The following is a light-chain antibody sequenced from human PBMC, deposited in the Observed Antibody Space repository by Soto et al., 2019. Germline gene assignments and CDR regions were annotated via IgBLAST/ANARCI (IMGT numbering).Light chain of an antibody. J-gene: IGKJ1*01. CDR2: DAS. V-gene: IGKV1-5*01. CDR1: QSISSW. CDR3: QQYGSSPPWT. Sequence: IQMTHSPSTLSASVEDRVTITCRASQSISSWLAWYQQKPGKAPKLLIYDASSLESGVPSRFSGSGSGTDFTLTIINLEPEDFAVYYCQQYGSSPPWTFGQGTKVDIK.